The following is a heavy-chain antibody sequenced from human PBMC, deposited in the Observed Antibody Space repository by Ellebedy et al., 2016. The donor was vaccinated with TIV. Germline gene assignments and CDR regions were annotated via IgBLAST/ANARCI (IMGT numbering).Heavy chain of an antibody. Sequence: GESLKISCEASGFTFSNYWMTWVRQAPGKGLEWVANVKQDGSEENYVDSVKGRFSISRDNTKNSLYVQMNSLRPEDTAVYYCVRDKLSGATILDYWGQGTLVTVSS. J-gene: IGHJ4*02. CDR2: VKQDGSEE. CDR1: GFTFSNYW. CDR3: VRDKLSGATILDY. V-gene: IGHV3-7*01. D-gene: IGHD7-27*01.